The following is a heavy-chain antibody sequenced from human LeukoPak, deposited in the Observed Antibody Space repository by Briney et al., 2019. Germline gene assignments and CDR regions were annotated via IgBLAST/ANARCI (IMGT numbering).Heavy chain of an antibody. CDR3: ARSVVAGDAFDI. CDR1: GGSISSGGYS. D-gene: IGHD2-15*01. V-gene: IGHV4-30-2*01. Sequence: PSETLSLTCAVSGGSISSGGYSWSWIPQPPGKGLEWIGYIYHSGSTYYNPSLKSRVTISVDRSKNQFSLKLSSVTAADTAVYYCARSVVAGDAFDIWGQGTMVTVSS. J-gene: IGHJ3*02. CDR2: IYHSGST.